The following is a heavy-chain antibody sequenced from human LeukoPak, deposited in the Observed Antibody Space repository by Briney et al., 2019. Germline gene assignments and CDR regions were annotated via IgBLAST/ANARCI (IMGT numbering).Heavy chain of an antibody. D-gene: IGHD5-18*01. CDR1: GFTFSSYG. CDR3: ATADVDTAMGDAFDI. Sequence: GGSLRLSCAASGFTFSSYGMHWVRQAPGKGLEWVAVISYDGSNKYYADSVKGRFTISRDNSKNTLYLQMNSLRAEDTAVYYCATADVDTAMGDAFDIWGQGTMVTVSS. CDR2: ISYDGSNK. V-gene: IGHV3-30*03. J-gene: IGHJ3*02.